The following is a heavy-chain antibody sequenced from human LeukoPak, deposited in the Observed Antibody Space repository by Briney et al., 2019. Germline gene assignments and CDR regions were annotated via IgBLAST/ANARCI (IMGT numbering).Heavy chain of an antibody. CDR1: GGSFSGYY. CDR3: ARGLVIAVTGWGQWELPPAGHDS. V-gene: IGHV4-34*01. Sequence: PSETLSLTCAVYGGSFSGYYWSWIRQPPGKGLEWIGEINSGSTNYNPSLKSRVTISVDKSKNQFSLKLSSMTAADTAVYYCARGLVIAVTGWGQWELPPAGHDSWGQGTLVTVSS. D-gene: IGHD1-26*01. J-gene: IGHJ4*02. CDR2: INSGST.